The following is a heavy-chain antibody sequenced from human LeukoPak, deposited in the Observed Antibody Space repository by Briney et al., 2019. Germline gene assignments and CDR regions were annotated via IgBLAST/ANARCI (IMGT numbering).Heavy chain of an antibody. V-gene: IGHV1-2*02. CDR3: AREKGSYQTRAFDY. CDR1: GYTFTSYG. J-gene: IGHJ4*02. CDR2: INPNSGGT. D-gene: IGHD1-26*01. Sequence: GASVKVSCKASGYTFTSYGISWVRQAPGQGLEWMGWINPNSGGTNYAQKFQGRVTMTRDTSISTAYMELSRLRSDDTAVYYCAREKGSYQTRAFDYWGQGTLVTVSS.